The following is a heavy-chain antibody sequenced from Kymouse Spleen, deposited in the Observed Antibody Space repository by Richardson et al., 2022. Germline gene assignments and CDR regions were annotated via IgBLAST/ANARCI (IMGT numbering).Heavy chain of an antibody. V-gene: IGHV4-59*01. CDR3: AREFSSLYGMDV. CDR2: IYYSGST. CDR1: GGSISSYY. Sequence: QVQLQESGPGLVKPSETLSLTCTVSGGSISSYYWSWIRQPPGKGLEWIGYIYYSGSTNYNPSLKSRVTISVDTSKNQFSLKLSSVTAADTAVYYCAREFSSLYGMDVWGQGTTVTVSS. J-gene: IGHJ6*02. D-gene: IGHD6-13*01,IGHD6-25*01,IGHD6-6*01.